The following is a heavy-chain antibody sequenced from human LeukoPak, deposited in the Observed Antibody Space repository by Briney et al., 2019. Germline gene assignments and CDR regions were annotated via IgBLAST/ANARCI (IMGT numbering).Heavy chain of an antibody. CDR1: GGSISTSRYY. Sequence: SETLSLTCTVSGGSISTSRYYWGWIRQAPGRGLEWIGSIYYSGITYYNPSLKSRVTISLDTSKNQFSLKLTSVTAADTAVYYCAPVQWLADTWGYWGQGTLVTVSS. CDR2: IYYSGIT. J-gene: IGHJ4*02. CDR3: APVQWLADTWGY. V-gene: IGHV4-39*01. D-gene: IGHD6-19*01.